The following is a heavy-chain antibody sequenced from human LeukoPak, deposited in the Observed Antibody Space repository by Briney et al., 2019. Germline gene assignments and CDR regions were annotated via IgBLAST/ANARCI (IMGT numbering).Heavy chain of an antibody. D-gene: IGHD6-19*01. CDR3: AKGSSGWYGELCDY. V-gene: IGHV3-23*01. Sequence: GGSMRLSCGASGFTFSSYAMSWVHQAPGKGLEWVSAISGSGGSTYYADSVKGRYTISRDNSKNTLYLQMNSLRAEDTAVYYCAKGSSGWYGELCDYWGQGTLVTVSS. J-gene: IGHJ4*02. CDR1: GFTFSSYA. CDR2: ISGSGGST.